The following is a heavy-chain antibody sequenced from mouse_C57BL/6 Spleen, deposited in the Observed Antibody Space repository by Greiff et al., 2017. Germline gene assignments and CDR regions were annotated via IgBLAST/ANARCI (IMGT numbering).Heavy chain of an antibody. CDR3: AGGSTYWDFDV. D-gene: IGHD5-1*01. Sequence: VQLVESGPELVKPGASVKISCKASGYAFSSSWMNWVKQRPGTGLEWIGRIYPGDGDTNYNGKFKGKATLTADKSSSTAYMQLSSLTSEDSAVYCCAGGSTYWDFDVWGTGTTVTVSS. V-gene: IGHV1-82*01. J-gene: IGHJ1*03. CDR2: IYPGDGDT. CDR1: GYAFSSSW.